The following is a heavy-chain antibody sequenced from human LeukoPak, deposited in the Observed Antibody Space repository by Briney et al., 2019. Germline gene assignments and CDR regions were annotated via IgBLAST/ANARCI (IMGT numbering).Heavy chain of an antibody. CDR2: INPNSGGT. CDR3: ARGGHLRYYYDSSGPSVTDAFDI. Sequence: ASVKVSCKASGYTFTGYYMHWVRQAPGQGLEWMGWINPNSGGTNYAQKFQGRVTMTRDTSISTAYMELSRLRSDDTAVYYCARGGHLRYYYDSSGPSVTDAFDIWGQGTMATVSS. J-gene: IGHJ3*02. CDR1: GYTFTGYY. D-gene: IGHD3-22*01. V-gene: IGHV1-2*02.